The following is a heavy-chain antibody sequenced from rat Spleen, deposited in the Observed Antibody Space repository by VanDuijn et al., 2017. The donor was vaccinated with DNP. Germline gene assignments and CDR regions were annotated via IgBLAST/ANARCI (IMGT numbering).Heavy chain of an antibody. J-gene: IGHJ4*01. CDR1: GYSVTSYY. Sequence: EVQLQESGPGLVKPSQSLSLTCSVSGYSVTSYYWGWIRKFPGNKMEWMGYISYSGTTNYDPSLKSRISMTRDTSKNQFFLQLNSVTNEDKATYYCTKYYPGQRVMDAWGQGASVTVSS. CDR3: TKYYPGQRVMDA. D-gene: IGHD1-4*01. V-gene: IGHV3-1*01. CDR2: ISYSGTT.